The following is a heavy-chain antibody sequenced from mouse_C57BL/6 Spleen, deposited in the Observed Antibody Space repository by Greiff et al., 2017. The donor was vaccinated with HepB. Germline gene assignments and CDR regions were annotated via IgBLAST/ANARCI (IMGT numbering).Heavy chain of an antibody. D-gene: IGHD2-4*01. J-gene: IGHJ2*01. CDR2: ISLKSDNYAT. CDR3: TGRYDYSYFDY. CDR1: GFTFSNYW. Sequence: EVQLQESGGGLVQPGGSMKLSCVASGFTFSNYWMNWVRQSPEKGLEWVARISLKSDNYATHYAESVKGRFTISRYDSKSSVYLQMNTLRAEDTGIYYCTGRYDYSYFDYWGQGTTLTVSS. V-gene: IGHV6-3*01.